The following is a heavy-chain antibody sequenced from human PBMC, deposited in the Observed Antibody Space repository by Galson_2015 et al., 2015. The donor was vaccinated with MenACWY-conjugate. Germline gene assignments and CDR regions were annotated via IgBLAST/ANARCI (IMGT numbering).Heavy chain of an antibody. CDR1: GGSISSRGYY. J-gene: IGHJ6*02. CDR3: ARDAHMGV. V-gene: IGHV4-39*07. Sequence: ETLSPTCTVSGGSISSRGYYWGWIRQPPGKGLEWIGSICYNGNTFYNSSLKSRVTISVDTTKNQFSLKLRPVTDTDAAMYYCARDAHMGVWGQGTPVTVSS. CDR2: ICYNGNT.